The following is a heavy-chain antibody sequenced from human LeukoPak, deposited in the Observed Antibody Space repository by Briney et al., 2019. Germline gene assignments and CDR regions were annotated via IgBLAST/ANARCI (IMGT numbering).Heavy chain of an antibody. D-gene: IGHD1-26*01. J-gene: IGHJ5*02. V-gene: IGHV1-2*02. CDR3: ARAPETRSGSYPRGWFDP. Sequence: GASVKVSCKASGYTFTGYYMHWVRQAPGQGLEWVGWINPNSGGTTYAQKFPGRVTMTRDTSISTAYMELNSLRSDDTAVYYCARAPETRSGSYPRGWFDPWGQGTLVTVSS. CDR1: GYTFTGYY. CDR2: INPNSGGT.